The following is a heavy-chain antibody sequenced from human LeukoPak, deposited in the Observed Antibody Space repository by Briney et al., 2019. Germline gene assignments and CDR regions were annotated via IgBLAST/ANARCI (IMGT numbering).Heavy chain of an antibody. D-gene: IGHD1-26*01. CDR2: IYPGDPDT. CDR3: ARRGRGSINFCFDS. V-gene: IGHV5-51*01. CDR1: GYTFTNYW. J-gene: IGHJ4*02. Sequence: GESLKISCKGSGYTFTNYWIGWVRQMPGKGLEWMGVIYPGDPDTRYSPSFQGQVTISADKSISTAYLQWSSLKASDTAMYYCARRGRGSINFCFDSWGQGTLVTVSS.